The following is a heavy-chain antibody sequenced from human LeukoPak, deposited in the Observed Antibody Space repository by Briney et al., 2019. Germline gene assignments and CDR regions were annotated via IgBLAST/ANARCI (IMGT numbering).Heavy chain of an antibody. CDR3: ARVGIESWFDP. CDR2: IYHSGST. J-gene: IGHJ5*02. Sequence: SETLSLTCTVSGYSISSGYYWGWIRQPPGKGLEWIGSIYHSGSTYYNPSLKSRVTISVDTSKSQFSLKLSSVTAADTAVYYCARVGIESWFDPWGQGTLVTVSS. V-gene: IGHV4-38-2*02. D-gene: IGHD1-14*01. CDR1: GYSISSGYY.